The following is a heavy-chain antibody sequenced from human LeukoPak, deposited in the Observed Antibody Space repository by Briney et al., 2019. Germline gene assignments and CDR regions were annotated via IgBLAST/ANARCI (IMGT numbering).Heavy chain of an antibody. CDR2: IWYDGSNK. D-gene: IGHD5-18*01. CDR3: AKDTRGYSYGHDAFDI. CDR1: GFTFSSYG. J-gene: IGHJ3*02. V-gene: IGHV3-33*06. Sequence: GGSLRLSCAASGFTFSSYGMHWVRQAPGKGLEWVAVIWYDGSNKYYADPVKGRFTISRDNSKNTLYLQMNSLRAEDTAVYYCAKDTRGYSYGHDAFDIWGQGTMVTVSS.